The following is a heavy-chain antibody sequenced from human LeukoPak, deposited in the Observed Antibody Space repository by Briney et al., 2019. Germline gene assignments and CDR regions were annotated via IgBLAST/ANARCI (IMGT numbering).Heavy chain of an antibody. J-gene: IGHJ3*01. Sequence: GGSLRLSCAASGFTFSSYGMSWVRQAPGKGLEWVSTISGSGGATYYADSVKGRFTISRDNSKNTLYLQMNSLKTEDTAVYYCTTLRPYIQPRWGQGTMVTVSS. CDR3: TTLRPYIQPR. V-gene: IGHV3-23*01. D-gene: IGHD5-18*01. CDR1: GFTFSSYG. CDR2: ISGSGGAT.